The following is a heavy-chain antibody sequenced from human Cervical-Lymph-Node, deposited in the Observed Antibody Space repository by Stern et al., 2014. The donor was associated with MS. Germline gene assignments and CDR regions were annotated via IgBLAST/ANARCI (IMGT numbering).Heavy chain of an antibody. Sequence: QVQLVESGPGVAKPSQTLSLTCTVSGGSISTDGYYWTWIRQHPEKGLEWIGYIYYSGSPYYNPSLKSRVTMSLDTSKNQFSLNLSSVTAADTAIYYCARDDRGSSWYRFDFWGQGTLVTVSS. V-gene: IGHV4-31*03. CDR1: GGSISTDGYY. CDR3: ARDDRGSSWYRFDF. CDR2: IYYSGSP. D-gene: IGHD6-13*01. J-gene: IGHJ4*02.